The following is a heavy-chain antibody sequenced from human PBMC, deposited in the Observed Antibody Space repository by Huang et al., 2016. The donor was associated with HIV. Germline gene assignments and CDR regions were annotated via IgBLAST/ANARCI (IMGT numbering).Heavy chain of an antibody. CDR1: GFTFSGLA. V-gene: IGHV3-73*01. J-gene: IGHJ4*02. CDR3: TRLTMIGDGDY. CDR2: IRRKANSYAT. D-gene: IGHD3-22*01. Sequence: EVQLVESGGGLVQPGGSLKLSCAASGFTFSGLAMHWVRQACGKGLGWVGRIRRKANSYATAYVGSVKGRFTISRDESKNTAYLQMNSLKTEDTAVYYCTRLTMIGDGDYWGQGTLVTVSS.